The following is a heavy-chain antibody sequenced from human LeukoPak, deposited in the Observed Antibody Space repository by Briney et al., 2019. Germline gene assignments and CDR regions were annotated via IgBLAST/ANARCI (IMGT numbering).Heavy chain of an antibody. CDR2: FDPEDGET. Sequence: GASVKVSCKVSGYTLTELSMHWVRQAPGKGLEWMGGFDPEDGETIYAQKFQGGVTMTEDTSTDTAYMELSSLRSEDTAVYYCATELRLGYCSGGSCYARDYWGQGTLVTVSS. D-gene: IGHD2-15*01. CDR3: ATELRLGYCSGGSCYARDY. V-gene: IGHV1-24*01. J-gene: IGHJ4*02. CDR1: GYTLTELS.